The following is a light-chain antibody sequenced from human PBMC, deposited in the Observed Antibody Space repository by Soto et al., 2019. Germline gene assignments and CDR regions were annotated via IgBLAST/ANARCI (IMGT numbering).Light chain of an antibody. Sequence: EIVLTQSPGTLSVSPGERVTLSCRASESLSTFLAWYQQKPGQAPRLLIYGASTKATGIPARFSGSGSATDFTLTISSVQSEDSAVYYCQSYNDWPVAFGQGTKLEI. V-gene: IGKV3-15*01. CDR1: ESLSTF. CDR2: GAS. J-gene: IGKJ2*01. CDR3: QSYNDWPVA.